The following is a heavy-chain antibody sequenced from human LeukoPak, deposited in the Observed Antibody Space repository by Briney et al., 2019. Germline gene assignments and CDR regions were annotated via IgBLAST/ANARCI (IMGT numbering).Heavy chain of an antibody. CDR3: AREGGVTTDDAFDI. CDR2: INHSGST. V-gene: IGHV4-34*01. D-gene: IGHD4-17*01. J-gene: IGHJ3*02. CDR1: GGSFSGYY. Sequence: SETLSLTCAVYGGSFSGYYWSGIRQPPGKGLEWIGEINHSGSTNYNPSLKSRVTISVDTSKNQFSLKLSSVTAADTAVYYCAREGGVTTDDAFDIWGQGTMVTVSS.